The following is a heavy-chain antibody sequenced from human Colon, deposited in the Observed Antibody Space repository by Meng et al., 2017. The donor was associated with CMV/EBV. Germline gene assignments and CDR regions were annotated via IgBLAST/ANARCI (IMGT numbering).Heavy chain of an antibody. V-gene: IGHV4-39*01. CDR2: IYYSGST. D-gene: IGHD1-26*01. Sequence: SETLSLTCTVSGDSISSSSYYWGWIRQPPGKGREWIGSIYYSGSTYYNPSLKSRVTISVDTSKNQFSLKLSSVTAADTAVYYCARHGGSGNYNFDYWGQGTLVTVSS. CDR3: ARHGGSGNYNFDY. CDR1: GDSISSSSYY. J-gene: IGHJ4*02.